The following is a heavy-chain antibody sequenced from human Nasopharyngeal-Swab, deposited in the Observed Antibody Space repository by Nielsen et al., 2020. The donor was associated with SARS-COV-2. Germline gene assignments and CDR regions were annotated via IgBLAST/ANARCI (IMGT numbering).Heavy chain of an antibody. Sequence: SETLSLTCTASGVSVSSCSYYWSCLRPPPGKGLEWIGYIYYSGSTNYNPSLNRRVTISVDTSKNQFSLKLSSVTAADTAVYYCARVGAAAGRGENDYYYYGMDVWGQGTTVTVSS. CDR3: ARVGAAAGRGENDYYYYGMDV. CDR2: IYYSGST. J-gene: IGHJ6*02. V-gene: IGHV4-61*01. CDR1: GVSVSSCSYY. D-gene: IGHD6-13*01.